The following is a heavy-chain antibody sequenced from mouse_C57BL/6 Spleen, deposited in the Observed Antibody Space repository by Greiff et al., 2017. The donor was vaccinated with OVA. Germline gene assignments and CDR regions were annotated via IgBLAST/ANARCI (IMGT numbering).Heavy chain of an antibody. CDR2: IYPGDGDT. J-gene: IGHJ2*01. CDR3: ARSGDWDVGDY. Sequence: VQLQESGAELVKPGASVKISCKASGYAFSSYWMNWVKQRPGKGLEWIGQIYPGDGDTNYNGKFKGKATLTADKSSSTAYMQLSSLTSEDSAVYFCARSGDWDVGDYWGQGTTLTVSS. CDR1: GYAFSSYW. V-gene: IGHV1-80*01. D-gene: IGHD4-1*01.